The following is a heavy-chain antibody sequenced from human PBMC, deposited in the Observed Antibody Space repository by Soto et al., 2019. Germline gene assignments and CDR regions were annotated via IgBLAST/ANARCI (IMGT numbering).Heavy chain of an antibody. V-gene: IGHV4-59*08. CDR3: ARQSTRGSWNWFDP. J-gene: IGHJ5*02. CDR2: IYYSGST. D-gene: IGHD6-13*01. Sequence: SETLSLTCTVSGGSISSYYWSWIRQPPGKGLEWIGYIYYSGSTNYNPSLKSRVTISVDTSKNQFSLKLSSLTAADTAVYYCARQSTRGSWNWFDPWGQGTLVTV. CDR1: GGSISSYY.